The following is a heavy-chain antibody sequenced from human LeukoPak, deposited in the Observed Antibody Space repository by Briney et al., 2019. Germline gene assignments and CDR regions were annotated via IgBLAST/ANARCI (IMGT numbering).Heavy chain of an antibody. Sequence: AETLSLTCTVSGGSISSSSYYWGWIRQPPGKGLEWIGSIYHSGSTYYNPSLKSRLTISVDTSKTQFSLKLSSGTPADTAVHYCARLSLTDPHFDWGQATLVTASS. D-gene: IGHD3-3*02. V-gene: IGHV4-39*01. J-gene: IGHJ4*02. CDR1: GGSISSSSYY. CDR2: IYHSGST. CDR3: ARLSLTDPHFD.